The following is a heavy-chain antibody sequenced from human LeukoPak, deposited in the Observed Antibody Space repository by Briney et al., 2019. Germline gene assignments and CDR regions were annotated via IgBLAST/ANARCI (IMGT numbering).Heavy chain of an antibody. CDR1: GFTFSSYG. CDR3: ARGYDILTGYYLYYFDY. V-gene: IGHV3-30*02. CDR2: IRYDGSNK. J-gene: IGHJ4*02. D-gene: IGHD3-9*01. Sequence: GGSLRLSCAASGFTFSSYGMHWVRQAPGKGLEWVAFIRYDGSNKYYADSVKGRFTISRDNAKNSLYLQMNSLRAEDTAVYYCARGYDILTGYYLYYFDYWGQGTLVTVSS.